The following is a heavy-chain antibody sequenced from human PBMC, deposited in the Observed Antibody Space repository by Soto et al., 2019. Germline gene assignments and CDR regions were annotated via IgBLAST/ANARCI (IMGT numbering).Heavy chain of an antibody. J-gene: IGHJ6*02. CDR1: GGSISSGGYY. CDR2: IYYSGST. D-gene: IGHD3-3*01. V-gene: IGHV4-31*03. Sequence: SETLSLTCTVSGGSISSGGYYWSWICQHPGKGLEWIGYIYYSGSTYYNPSLKSRVTISVDTSKNQFSLKLSSVTAADTAVYYCARGPNYDFWSGYLANYYYYYGMDVWGQGTTVTVSS. CDR3: ARGPNYDFWSGYLANYYYYYGMDV.